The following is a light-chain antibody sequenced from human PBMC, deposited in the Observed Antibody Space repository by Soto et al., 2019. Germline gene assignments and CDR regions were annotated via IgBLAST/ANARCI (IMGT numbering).Light chain of an antibody. CDR2: GAS. J-gene: IGKJ1*01. V-gene: IGKV3-20*01. Sequence: EIVLTQSPGTLSLSPGARAPLSCRASQSVSSSYLAWYQQKPGQAPRLLIYGASSRATGIPDRFSGSGSGTDFTLTISRLEPEDFAVYYCQQYGSSPQITVGQGTKVDIK. CDR1: QSVSSSY. CDR3: QQYGSSPQIT.